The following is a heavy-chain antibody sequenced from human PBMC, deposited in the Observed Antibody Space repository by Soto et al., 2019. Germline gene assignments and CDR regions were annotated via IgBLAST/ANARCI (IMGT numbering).Heavy chain of an antibody. CDR2: INPNSGGT. CDR1: GDTFSGYF. J-gene: IGHJ4*02. Sequence: RASVKVSCKASGDTFSGYFIHWVRQAPGQGLEWMGWINPNSGGTDYAQRFQGRVAMTRDASISTGYLELSRLTSDDSAVYYCARVDLATQAGEDWGQGTLVTVSS. D-gene: IGHD4-17*01. CDR3: ARVDLATQAGED. V-gene: IGHV1-2*02.